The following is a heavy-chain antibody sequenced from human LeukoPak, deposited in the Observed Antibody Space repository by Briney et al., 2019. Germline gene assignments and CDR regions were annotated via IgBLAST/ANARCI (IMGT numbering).Heavy chain of an antibody. Sequence: GGSLRLSCAASGFTFSGHWMSWVRQAPGKGLEWVANMNQDGSDKYYVDSVKGRFTISRDNANNLLYLQMNSLRGEDTAVYYCTRDRSRAEDDWGQGTLVTVSS. CDR1: GFTFSGHW. J-gene: IGHJ4*02. D-gene: IGHD1-14*01. V-gene: IGHV3-7*01. CDR3: TRDRSRAEDD. CDR2: MNQDGSDK.